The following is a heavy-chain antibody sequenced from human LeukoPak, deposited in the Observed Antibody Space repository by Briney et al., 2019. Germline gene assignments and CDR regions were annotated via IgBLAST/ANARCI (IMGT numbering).Heavy chain of an antibody. CDR1: GGSFSGYY. CDR2: INHSGST. CDR3: ARAEVVPAAGGMDV. J-gene: IGHJ6*04. D-gene: IGHD2-2*01. V-gene: IGHV4-34*01. Sequence: SETLSLTCAVYGGSFSGYYWSWIRQPPGKGLEWIGEINHSGSTNYNPSLKSRVTISVDTSKNQFSLKLSFVTAADTAVYYCARAEVVPAAGGMDVWGKGTTVTVSS.